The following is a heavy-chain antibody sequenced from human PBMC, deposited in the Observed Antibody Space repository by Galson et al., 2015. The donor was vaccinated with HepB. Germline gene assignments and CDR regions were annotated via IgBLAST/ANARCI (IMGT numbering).Heavy chain of an antibody. CDR1: GYTFTSYA. V-gene: IGHV1-3*01. Sequence: SVKVSCKASGYTFTSYAMHWVRQAPGQRLEWMGWINAGNGNTKYSQKFQGRVTITRDTSASTAYMELSSLRSEDTAVYYCARDLSVGGGLYYHGMDVWGQGTSVTVSS. CDR2: INAGNGNT. CDR3: ARDLSVGGGLYYHGMDV. J-gene: IGHJ6*02. D-gene: IGHD2-15*01.